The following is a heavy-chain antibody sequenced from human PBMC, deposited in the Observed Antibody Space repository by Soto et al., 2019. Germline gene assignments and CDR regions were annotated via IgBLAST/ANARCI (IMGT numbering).Heavy chain of an antibody. V-gene: IGHV3-7*01. Sequence: GSLRLSCAASGFTFSSYAMSWVRQAPGKGLEWVANIKQDGSEKYYVDSVKGRFTISRDNAKNSLYLQMNSLRAEDTAVYYCARDRAVAGFLFDYWGQGTLVTVSS. D-gene: IGHD6-19*01. CDR1: GFTFSSYA. CDR2: IKQDGSEK. CDR3: ARDRAVAGFLFDY. J-gene: IGHJ4*02.